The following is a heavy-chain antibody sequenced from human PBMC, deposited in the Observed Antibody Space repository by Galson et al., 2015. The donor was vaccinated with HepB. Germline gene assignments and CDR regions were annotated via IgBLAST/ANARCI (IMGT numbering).Heavy chain of an antibody. Sequence: SLRLSCAASGFTFSSYAMHWVRQAPGKGLEWVAVISYDGSNKYYADSVKGRFTISRDNSKNTLYLQMNSLRAEDTAVYYCARDSNYDILTGYYAYYFDYWGQGTLVTVSS. CDR2: ISYDGSNK. V-gene: IGHV3-30*04. CDR1: GFTFSSYA. D-gene: IGHD3-9*01. J-gene: IGHJ4*02. CDR3: ARDSNYDILTGYYAYYFDY.